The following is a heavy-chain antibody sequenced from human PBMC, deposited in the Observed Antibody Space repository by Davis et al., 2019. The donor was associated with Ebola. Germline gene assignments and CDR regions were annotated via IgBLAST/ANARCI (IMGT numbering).Heavy chain of an antibody. J-gene: IGHJ5*02. V-gene: IGHV3-9*01. CDR3: ARDRPVLWFDP. CDR2: ISWNSGSI. CDR1: GFTFDDYA. Sequence: GGSLRLSCAASGFTFDDYAMHWVRQAPGKGLEWVSGISWNSGSIGYADSVKGRFTISRDNAKNSLYLQMNSLRAEDTAVYYCARDRPVLWFDPWGQGTLVTVSS. D-gene: IGHD3-10*01.